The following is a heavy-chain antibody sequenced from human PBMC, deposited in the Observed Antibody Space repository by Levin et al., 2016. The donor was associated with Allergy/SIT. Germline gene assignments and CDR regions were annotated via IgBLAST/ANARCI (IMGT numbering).Heavy chain of an antibody. CDR3: SRESVGRGYTYFYGMDV. J-gene: IGHJ6*02. Sequence: ASVKVSCKASGYTFTGYYMHWVRQAPGQGLEWMGWINPNNGGTNHAQKFQGRVTMTRDTSISTAYMEVSGLRSDDTAVYYCSRESVGRGYTYFYGMDVWGQGTTVTVSS. V-gene: IGHV1-2*02. D-gene: IGHD5-18*01. CDR2: INPNNGGT. CDR1: GYTFTGYY.